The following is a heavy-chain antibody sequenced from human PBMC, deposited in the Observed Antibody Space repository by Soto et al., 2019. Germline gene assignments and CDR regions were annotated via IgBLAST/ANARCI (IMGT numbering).Heavy chain of an antibody. D-gene: IGHD6-6*01. CDR2: INHSGST. Sequence: SETLSLTCAVYGGSFSGYYWSWIRQPPGKGLEWIGEINHSGSTNYNPSLKSRVTISVDTSKNQFSLKLSSVTAADTAVYHCARGGYSSSSPYWGQGTLVTVSS. J-gene: IGHJ4*02. CDR3: ARGGYSSSSPY. CDR1: GGSFSGYY. V-gene: IGHV4-34*01.